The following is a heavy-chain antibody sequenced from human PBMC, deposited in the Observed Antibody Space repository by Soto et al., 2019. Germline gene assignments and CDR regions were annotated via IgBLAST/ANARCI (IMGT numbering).Heavy chain of an antibody. V-gene: IGHV3-23*01. J-gene: IGHJ4*02. Sequence: GGSLGVCCAASVFTFSIYAMSWVRQAPGKGLEWVSAISGSGGSTYYADSVKGRFTISIDNSKNTLYLQMNSLRAEDTAVYYCAKDRYSSSWFIGAFDYWGQGTMVTVSS. CDR1: VFTFSIYA. CDR3: AKDRYSSSWFIGAFDY. D-gene: IGHD6-13*01. CDR2: ISGSGGST.